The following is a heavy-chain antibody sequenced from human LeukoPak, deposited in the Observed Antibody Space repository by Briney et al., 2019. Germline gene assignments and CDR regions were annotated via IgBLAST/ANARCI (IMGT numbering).Heavy chain of an antibody. CDR1: GFTFSSYW. CDR3: ASYYGSGKFHQY. D-gene: IGHD3-10*01. CDR2: IKQDGIEK. J-gene: IGHJ4*02. V-gene: IGHV3-7*01. Sequence: PGGSRRLSCTASGFTFSSYWMSWVRQAPGKGLEWMANIKQDGIEKYYVDSVKGRLTISRDNAKNSLYLQMNSLRVEDTAVYYCASYYGSGKFHQYWGQGTLVTVSS.